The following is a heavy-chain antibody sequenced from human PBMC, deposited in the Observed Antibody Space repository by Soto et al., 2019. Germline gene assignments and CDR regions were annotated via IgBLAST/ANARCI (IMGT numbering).Heavy chain of an antibody. CDR3: AKDRANNWDFDY. CDR2: ISAYNGNT. J-gene: IGHJ4*02. CDR1: GYTFTSYG. Sequence: ASVKVSCKASGYTFTSYGISWVRQAPGQGLEWMGWISAYNGNTNYAQKLQGRVTMTTDTSTSTAYMELRSLRSDDTAIYYCAKDRANNWDFDYWGQGTLVTVS. D-gene: IGHD1-1*01. V-gene: IGHV1-18*01.